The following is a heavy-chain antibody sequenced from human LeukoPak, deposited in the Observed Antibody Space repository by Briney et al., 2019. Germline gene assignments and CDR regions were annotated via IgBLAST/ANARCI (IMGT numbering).Heavy chain of an antibody. CDR1: GFTFSSYA. CDR3: ARDDCTSANCFGGFAP. D-gene: IGHD2-2*01. J-gene: IGHJ5*02. V-gene: IGHV3-23*01. CDR2: IRGSGDYT. Sequence: PGGSLRLSCAASGFTFSSYAIDWIRQAPGKGLEWVSDIRGSGDYTYYADSVKGRFTISRDNSKNMVYLQMNSLRAEDTAIYYCARDDCTSANCFGGFAPWGQGTLVTVSS.